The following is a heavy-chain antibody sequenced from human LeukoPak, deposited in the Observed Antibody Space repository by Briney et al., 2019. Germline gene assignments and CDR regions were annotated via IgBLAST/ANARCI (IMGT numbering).Heavy chain of an antibody. CDR3: AGVAESIWFDP. D-gene: IGHD6-6*01. J-gene: IGHJ5*02. V-gene: IGHV1-69*01. Sequence: ASVKVSCKASGGTFSSYAISWVRQAPGQGLEWMGGIIPIFGTANYAQRFQGRVTITADESTSTAYMELSSLRSEDTAVYYCAGVAESIWFDPWGQGTLVTVSS. CDR1: GGTFSSYA. CDR2: IIPIFGTA.